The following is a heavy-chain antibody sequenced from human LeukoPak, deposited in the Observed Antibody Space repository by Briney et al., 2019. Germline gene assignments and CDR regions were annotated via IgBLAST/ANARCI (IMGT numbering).Heavy chain of an antibody. Sequence: PGGSLRLSCAASGFTFSSYWMSWVRQAPGKGLGRVANIKKDGSEKYYVASVKGRFTISRDNAKNSLYLQMNSLRAEDTAGCFCARAVGGYWGQGTLVTVSS. V-gene: IGHV3-7*01. J-gene: IGHJ4*02. CDR1: GFTFSSYW. D-gene: IGHD3-10*01. CDR3: ARAVGGY. CDR2: IKKDGSEK.